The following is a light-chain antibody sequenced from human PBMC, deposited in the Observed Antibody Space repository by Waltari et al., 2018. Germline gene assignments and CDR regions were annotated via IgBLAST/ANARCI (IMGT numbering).Light chain of an antibody. CDR1: QSVSSW. J-gene: IGKJ1*01. CDR2: KAS. Sequence: DIHMTQSPSTLSASVGDRVTITCRATQSVSSWLAWYQQTPNKAPKLLIYKASTLETGVPSRFSGSGSGTEFSLTIDSLQPEDFATYYCQQYNPSPPWTFGQGTKV. V-gene: IGKV1-5*03. CDR3: QQYNPSPPWT.